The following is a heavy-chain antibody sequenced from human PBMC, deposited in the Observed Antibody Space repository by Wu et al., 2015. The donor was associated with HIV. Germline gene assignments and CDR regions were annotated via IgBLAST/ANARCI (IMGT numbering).Heavy chain of an antibody. J-gene: IGHJ4*02. CDR2: INPNRGGI. V-gene: IGHV1-2*02. D-gene: IGHD6-19*01. Sequence: QVQLLQSGPELKKPGASVMVSCKASGYTFIDYYIYWVRKIPGQGLEWMGWINPNRGGIKYAQKFQGRVTMTRDTAVSTAYMELNSLRSDDTAVYYCATPRRPGFSSAWPTYFDFWGQGTLITVSS. CDR3: ATPRRPGFSSAWPTYFDF. CDR1: GYTFIDYY.